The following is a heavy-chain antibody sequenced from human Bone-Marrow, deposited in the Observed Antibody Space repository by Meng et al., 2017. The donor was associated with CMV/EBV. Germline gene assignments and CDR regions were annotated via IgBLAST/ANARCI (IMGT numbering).Heavy chain of an antibody. CDR2: ISAYNGDT. CDR3: ARDPRFLEWVSQGHALDH. V-gene: IGHV1-18*01. Sequence: ASVKVSCKASGYTFTNYGFSWVRQAPGRGLEYMGWISAYNGDTKYAQKFQGRVTMTTDTSTSTVYMELRSLRSDDTAIYYCARDPRFLEWVSQGHALDHWGQGTLVTVSS. CDR1: GYTFTNYG. D-gene: IGHD3-3*01. J-gene: IGHJ4*02.